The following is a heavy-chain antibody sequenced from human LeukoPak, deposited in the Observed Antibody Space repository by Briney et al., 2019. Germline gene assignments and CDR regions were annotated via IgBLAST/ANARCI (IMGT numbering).Heavy chain of an antibody. V-gene: IGHV4-28*05. CDR3: ARGYYYDSSGYYKSHAFDI. D-gene: IGHD3-22*01. CDR1: GYSISSSNW. CDR2: IYYSGSI. Sequence: SETLSLTCAVSGYSISSSNWWGWIRQPPGKGLEWIGYIYYSGSIYYNPSLKSRVTMSVDTSKNQFSLKLSSVTAADTAVYYCARGYYYDSSGYYKSHAFDIWGQGTMVTVSS. J-gene: IGHJ3*02.